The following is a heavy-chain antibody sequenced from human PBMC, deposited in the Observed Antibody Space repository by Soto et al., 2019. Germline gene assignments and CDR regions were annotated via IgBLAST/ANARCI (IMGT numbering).Heavy chain of an antibody. CDR2: IKQDGRET. Sequence: EVQLVESGGGLVQPGGSLRLSCAASGFTFSNHWMSWVRQAPGKGLEWVANIKQDGRETYYVGSVKGRFTISRDNNKNSLYLQMNSLRDEDTAVYYCARNGRPVAFDYWGQGTLLTVSS. V-gene: IGHV3-7*01. D-gene: IGHD1-1*01. J-gene: IGHJ4*02. CDR1: GFTFSNHW. CDR3: ARNGRPVAFDY.